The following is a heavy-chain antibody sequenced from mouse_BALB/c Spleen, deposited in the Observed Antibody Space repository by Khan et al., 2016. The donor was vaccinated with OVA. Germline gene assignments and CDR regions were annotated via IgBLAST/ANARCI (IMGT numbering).Heavy chain of an antibody. Sequence: VHVKQSGPELVKPGASVKISCKASGYSFTGYYMHWVKQSHVKSLEWIGRINPYNGATSYNQNFKDKASLTVDKSSSTAYMELHSLTSEDSAVYYCARSGWSYAVDYWGQGTSVTVSS. CDR1: GYSFTGYY. CDR2: INPYNGAT. V-gene: IGHV1-31*01. CDR3: ARSGWSYAVDY. D-gene: IGHD1-1*02. J-gene: IGHJ4*01.